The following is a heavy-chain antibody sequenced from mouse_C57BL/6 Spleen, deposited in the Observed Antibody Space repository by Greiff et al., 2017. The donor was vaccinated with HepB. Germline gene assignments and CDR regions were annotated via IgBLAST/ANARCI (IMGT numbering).Heavy chain of an antibody. J-gene: IGHJ3*01. D-gene: IGHD2-5*01. CDR1: GYTFTSYT. V-gene: IGHV1-4*01. CDR3: ARGIYSNYSWFAY. Sequence: VQLQQSGAELARPGASVKMSCKASGYTFTSYTMHWVKQRPGQGLEWIGYINPSSGYTKYNQKFKDKATLTADKSYSTAYMQLSSLTSEDSAVYYCARGIYSNYSWFAYWGQGTLVTVSA. CDR2: INPSSGYT.